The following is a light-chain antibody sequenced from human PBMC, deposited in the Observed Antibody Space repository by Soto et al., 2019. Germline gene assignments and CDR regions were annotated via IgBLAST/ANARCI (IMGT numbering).Light chain of an antibody. J-gene: IGKJ1*01. V-gene: IGKV1-5*01. CDR3: QQYKSYPWT. CDR2: DAS. CDR1: DSVSSW. Sequence: DIQMTQSPSTLSAFVGDRVTITCRANDSVSSWLAWYQQKVGKAPNLLIYDASSLESGVPSRFSGSGSVTEFALTISSLQPDDFATYYCQQYKSYPWTFGLGTKVE.